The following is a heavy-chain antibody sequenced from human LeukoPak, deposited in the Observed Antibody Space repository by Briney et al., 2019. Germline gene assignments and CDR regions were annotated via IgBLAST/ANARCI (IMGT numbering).Heavy chain of an antibody. CDR3: ARTYYDFWSGYYIDY. Sequence: SETLSLTCAVYGGSFSGYYWSWIRQPPGKGLEWIGEINHSGSTNYNPSLKSRVTISVGTSKNQFSLKLSSVTAADTAVYYCARTYYDFWSGYYIDYWGQGTLVTVSS. J-gene: IGHJ4*02. CDR2: INHSGST. CDR1: GGSFSGYY. D-gene: IGHD3-3*01. V-gene: IGHV4-34*01.